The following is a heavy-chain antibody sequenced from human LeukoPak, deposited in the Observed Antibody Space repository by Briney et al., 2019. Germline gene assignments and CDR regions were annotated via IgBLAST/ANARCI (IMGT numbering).Heavy chain of an antibody. CDR1: GFTLSSYE. V-gene: IGHV3-48*03. CDR3: VGSDTIVYAPREWAYWSFDL. J-gene: IGHJ2*01. Sequence: GGSLRLSCAASGFTLSSYEMNWVRQAPGKGLEWVSYISSSGSTIYYADAVKGRFTISRDNAKHSLYLQMNSLRAEDTAVYYCVGSDTIVYAPREWAYWSFDLWGRGTLVTVSS. CDR2: ISSSGSTI. D-gene: IGHD3-10*01.